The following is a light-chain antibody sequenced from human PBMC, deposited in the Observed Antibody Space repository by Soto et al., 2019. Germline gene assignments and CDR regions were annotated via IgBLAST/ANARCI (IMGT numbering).Light chain of an antibody. CDR3: SSPASGSTLI. Sequence: QSALTQPDSVSGAPGQSTTISCTGTNSDIGTYKHVSWYQQHPGKAPKHMIYDVSTRPSGVSNRFSGSKSCNTASLTISGLQDEDEADYYCSSPASGSTLIFGGGTKLTVL. J-gene: IGLJ2*01. V-gene: IGLV2-14*03. CDR2: DVS. CDR1: NSDIGTYKH.